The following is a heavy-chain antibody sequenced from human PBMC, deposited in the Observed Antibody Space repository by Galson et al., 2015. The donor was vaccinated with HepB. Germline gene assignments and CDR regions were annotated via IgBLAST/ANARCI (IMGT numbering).Heavy chain of an antibody. D-gene: IGHD5-18*01. V-gene: IGHV4-59*08. CDR1: GGSISSYY. J-gene: IGHJ4*02. Sequence: ETLSLTCTVSGGSISSYYWSWIRQPPGKGLEWIGYIYYSGSTNYNPSLKSRVTISVDTSKNQFSLKLSSVTAADTAVYYCAISWDTAMAYFDYWGQGTLVTVSS. CDR3: AISWDTAMAYFDY. CDR2: IYYSGST.